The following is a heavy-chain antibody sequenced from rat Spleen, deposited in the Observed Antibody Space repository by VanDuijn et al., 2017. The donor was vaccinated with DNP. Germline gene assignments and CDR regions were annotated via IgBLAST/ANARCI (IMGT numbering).Heavy chain of an antibody. CDR2: ITTGGGPT. CDR1: GFTFSDFN. Sequence: EVQLVESGGGLVQPGRSLKLSCAAAGFTFSDFNMAWVRQGPKKGLEWVAYITTGGGPTYYRDSVKGRFTIAKVTAQSTLYLKMTSLRSEDTAAYYCTRDLHFEYNYAFAYWGQGVMVSVSS. CDR3: TRDLHFEYNYAFAY. V-gene: IGHV5-27*01. D-gene: IGHD1-4*01. J-gene: IGHJ2*01.